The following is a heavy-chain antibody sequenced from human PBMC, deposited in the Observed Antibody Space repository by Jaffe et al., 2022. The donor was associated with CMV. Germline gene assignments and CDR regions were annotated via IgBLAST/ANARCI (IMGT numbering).Heavy chain of an antibody. D-gene: IGHD6-19*01. V-gene: IGHV3-21*01. CDR1: GFTFSSYS. CDR3: ARAGGSGWYEDTDY. CDR2: ISSSSSYI. Sequence: EVQLVESGGGLVKPGGSLRLSCAASGFTFSSYSMNWVRQAPGKGLEWVSSISSSSSYIYYADSVKGRFTISRDNAKNSLYLQMNSLRAEDTAVYYCARAGGSGWYEDTDYWGQGTLVTVSS. J-gene: IGHJ4*02.